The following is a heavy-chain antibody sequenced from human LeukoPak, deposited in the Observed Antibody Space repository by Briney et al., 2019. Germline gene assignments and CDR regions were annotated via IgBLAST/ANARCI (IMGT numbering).Heavy chain of an antibody. V-gene: IGHV3-7*05. CDR1: GFTFSSYW. J-gene: IGHJ4*02. CDR2: IKQDGSEK. Sequence: GGPLRLSCAASGFTFSSYWMSWVRQAPGKGLEWVANIKQDGSEKYYVDSMKGRFTISRDNAKNSLYLQMNSLRAEDTAVYYCARVGSGVAADDYWGQGTLVTVSS. CDR3: ARVGSGVAADDY. D-gene: IGHD2-2*01.